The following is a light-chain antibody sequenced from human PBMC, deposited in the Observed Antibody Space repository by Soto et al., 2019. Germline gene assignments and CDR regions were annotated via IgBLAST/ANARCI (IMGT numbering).Light chain of an antibody. Sequence: EIVMTQSPATLSVSPGERATLSCRASQSVSSNLAWYQQKPGQAPRLLIYGASIRATGIPARFSGSGSGTEFTLNISSLQSEDFAVYYCKQYNNWPLWTFGQGTKVEIK. CDR3: KQYNNWPLWT. CDR1: QSVSSN. CDR2: GAS. J-gene: IGKJ1*01. V-gene: IGKV3D-15*01.